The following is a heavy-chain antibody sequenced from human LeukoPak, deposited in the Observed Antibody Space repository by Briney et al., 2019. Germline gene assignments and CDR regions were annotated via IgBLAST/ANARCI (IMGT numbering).Heavy chain of an antibody. CDR3: ARAKRNGFDI. CDR1: GFIFSSHG. V-gene: IGHV3-23*01. J-gene: IGHJ3*02. CDR2: ISPSGDIT. Sequence: GGSLRLSCAASGFIFSSHGMNWVRQAPGKGLEWVSGISPSGDITYYADSVKGRFTISRDNSKNTLYLQMNSLRVEDTAVYYCARAKRNGFDIWGQGTMVTVSS.